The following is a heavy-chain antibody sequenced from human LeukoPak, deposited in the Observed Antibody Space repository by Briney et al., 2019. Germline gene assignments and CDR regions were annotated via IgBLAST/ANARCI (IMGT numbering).Heavy chain of an antibody. CDR3: ANSYDYYYDSSGYLDY. CDR2: ISWNSGSI. CDR1: GFTFDDYA. Sequence: PGGSLRLSCAASGFTFDDYAMHWVRQAPGKGLEWVSGISWNSGSIGYADSVKGRFTISRDNAKNSLYLQMNSLRAEDTAVYYCANSYDYYYDSSGYLDYWGQGTLVTVSS. D-gene: IGHD3-22*01. V-gene: IGHV3-9*01. J-gene: IGHJ4*02.